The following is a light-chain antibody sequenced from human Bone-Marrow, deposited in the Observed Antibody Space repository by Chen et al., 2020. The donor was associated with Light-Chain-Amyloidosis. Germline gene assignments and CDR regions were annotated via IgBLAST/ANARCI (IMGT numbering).Light chain of an antibody. J-gene: IGLJ3*02. V-gene: IGLV3-21*02. CDR3: QVWDRSSDRPV. CDR2: DDR. CDR1: NIGSTS. Sequence: SSVLTQPSAVSVAPGQTATIARGGNNIGSTSVHWYQQTPGQAPLLVVYDDRDRPSGIPERLSGSNSGNTATLTSSRVEAGDEADYYCQVWDRSSDRPVFGGGTKLTVL.